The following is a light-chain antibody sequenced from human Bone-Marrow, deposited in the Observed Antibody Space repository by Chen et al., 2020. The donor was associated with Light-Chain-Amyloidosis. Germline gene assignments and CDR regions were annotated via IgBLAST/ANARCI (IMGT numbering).Light chain of an antibody. CDR1: SGSNATNY. J-gene: IGLJ3*02. CDR3: QSYQGSSQGV. V-gene: IGLV6-57*01. Sequence: NFMLTQPHSLSESQWTTVIISSTRRSGSNATNYVQWYQQRPGSSTSTVIYEDDQRSSGVPDRFSGSIDRSSNSASLTISGLKTEDEADYYCQSYQGSSQGVFGGGTKLTVL. CDR2: EDD.